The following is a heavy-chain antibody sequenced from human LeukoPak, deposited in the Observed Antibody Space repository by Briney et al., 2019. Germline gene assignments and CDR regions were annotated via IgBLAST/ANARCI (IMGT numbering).Heavy chain of an antibody. V-gene: IGHV4-59*12. J-gene: IGHJ4*02. D-gene: IGHD3-9*01. CDR3: GKTDIYFNPIDY. CDR2: IYYSGNT. CDR1: GGSISSYY. Sequence: SETLSLTCTVSGGSISSYYWSWVRQPPGKGLEWIGYIYYSGNTNYNPSLKSRVTVSIDTSKNQFSLNLSSVTAADTAIYYCGKTDIYFNPIDYWGPGALVTVSS.